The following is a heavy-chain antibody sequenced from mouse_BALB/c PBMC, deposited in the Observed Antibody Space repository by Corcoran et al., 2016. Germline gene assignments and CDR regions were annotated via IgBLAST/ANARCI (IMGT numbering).Heavy chain of an antibody. CDR3: ARKYGNYPDYFDY. V-gene: IGHV1-18*01. D-gene: IGHD2-10*02. Sequence: EVLLQQSGHELVKPGASVKIPCKASGYTFTDYNMDWVKQSPGKSLEWIGDINPNNGGTIYNQKFKGKATLTVDKSSSTAYMELRSLTSEDTAVYYCARKYGNYPDYFDYWGQGTTLTVSS. CDR1: GYTFTDYN. J-gene: IGHJ2*01. CDR2: INPNNGGT.